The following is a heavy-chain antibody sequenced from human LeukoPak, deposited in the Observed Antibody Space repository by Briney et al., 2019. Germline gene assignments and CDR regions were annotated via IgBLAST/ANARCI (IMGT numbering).Heavy chain of an antibody. D-gene: IGHD3-16*01. CDR3: ARPPSGTVNASTYGVIDY. CDR1: GLSFSGYY. Sequence: SETLSLTCAVYGLSFSGYYWGWVRQPPGKGLGWVGEIKQSGSTYYNPSLKSQVNISVDTSKNHFSLKLSSVTAADPAMYYCARPPSGTVNASTYGVIDYWGQGTLVTVSS. V-gene: IGHV4-34*01. J-gene: IGHJ4*02. CDR2: IKQSGST.